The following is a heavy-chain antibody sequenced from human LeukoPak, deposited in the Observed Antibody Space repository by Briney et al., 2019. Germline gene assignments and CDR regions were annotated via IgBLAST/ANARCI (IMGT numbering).Heavy chain of an antibody. CDR2: ISYDGSNK. D-gene: IGHD4-17*01. CDR3: AKEGNYGDYAAFDY. Sequence: GGSLRLSCAASGFTFSSYGMHWVRQAPGKGLEWVAVISYDGSNKYYADSVKGRFTISRDNSKNTLYLQMNSLRAEDTAVYYCAKEGNYGDYAAFDYWGQGTLVTVSS. J-gene: IGHJ4*02. CDR1: GFTFSSYG. V-gene: IGHV3-30*18.